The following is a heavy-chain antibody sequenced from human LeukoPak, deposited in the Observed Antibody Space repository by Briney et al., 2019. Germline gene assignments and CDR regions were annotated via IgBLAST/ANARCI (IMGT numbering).Heavy chain of an antibody. CDR2: IYFSGST. Sequence: SETLSLTRTVSGGSIRNSNYYWGWIRQPPGKGLEWIGSIYFSGSTYYTPSFKSRVTISVDTSKNQFSLNLSSVTAADTAMYYCASLTYGELLGGWFDPWGQGTLVTVSS. CDR3: ASLTYGELLGGWFDP. J-gene: IGHJ5*02. D-gene: IGHD4-17*01. CDR1: GGSIRNSNYY. V-gene: IGHV4-39*01.